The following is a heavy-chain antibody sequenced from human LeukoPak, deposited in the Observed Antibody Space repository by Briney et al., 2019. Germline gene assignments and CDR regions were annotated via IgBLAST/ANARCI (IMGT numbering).Heavy chain of an antibody. CDR3: AKDREGYCSSTSCYWYSSSWYGSFDI. CDR2: ISGSGGST. CDR1: GFTFSSYA. D-gene: IGHD2-2*01. V-gene: IGHV3-23*01. J-gene: IGHJ3*02. Sequence: PGGSLRLSCAASGFTFSSYAMSWVRQAPGKGLEWVSAISGSGGSTYYADSVKGRFTISRDNSKNTLYLQMNSLRAEDTAVYYCAKDREGYCSSTSCYWYSSSWYGSFDIWGQGTMVTVSS.